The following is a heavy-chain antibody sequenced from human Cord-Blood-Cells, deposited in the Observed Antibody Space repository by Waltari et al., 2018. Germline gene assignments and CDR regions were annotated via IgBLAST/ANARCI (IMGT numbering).Heavy chain of an antibody. CDR2: INHSGGT. CDR1: GGSFSGYY. Sequence: QVQLQQWGAGLLKPSETLSLTCAVYGGSFSGYYWSWIRQPPGKGLEWIGEINHSGGTNYNPSLKRRVTISVDTSKNQFSLKLSSVTAADTAVYCCARSPGGSGRGSDAFDIWGQGTMVTVSS. D-gene: IGHD3-10*01. CDR3: ARSPGGSGRGSDAFDI. J-gene: IGHJ3*02. V-gene: IGHV4-34*01.